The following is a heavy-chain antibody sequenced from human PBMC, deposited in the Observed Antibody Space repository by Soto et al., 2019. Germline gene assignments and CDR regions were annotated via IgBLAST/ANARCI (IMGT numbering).Heavy chain of an antibody. V-gene: IGHV2-70*01. CDR1: GFSLSTSGMC. Sequence: SGPTLVNPTQTLKLTCTFSGFSLSTSGMCVSWIRQPPGKALDWLALIDWDEAKYYSTSLKTRLTISKDTSKNQVVLTMTNMDPVDTATYYCAWIQRYSSSWSPAVPGPFDYWGQGTLVTVSS. CDR2: IDWDEAK. D-gene: IGHD6-13*01. J-gene: IGHJ4*02. CDR3: AWIQRYSSSWSPAVPGPFDY.